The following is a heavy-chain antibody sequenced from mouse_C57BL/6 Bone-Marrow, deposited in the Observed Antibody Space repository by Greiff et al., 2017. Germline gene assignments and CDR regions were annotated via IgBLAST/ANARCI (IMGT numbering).Heavy chain of an antibody. J-gene: IGHJ1*03. V-gene: IGHV1-81*01. CDR3: ASLGGYCVYWYFDV. D-gene: IGHD2-3*01. CDR2: IYPRSGNT. Sequence: QVQLKESGAELARPGASVKLSCKASGYTFTSYGISWVKQRTGQGLEWIGEIYPRSGNTYYNEKFKGKATLTADKSSSTAYMELRSLTSEDSAVYFCASLGGYCVYWYFDVWGTGTTVTVSS. CDR1: GYTFTSYG.